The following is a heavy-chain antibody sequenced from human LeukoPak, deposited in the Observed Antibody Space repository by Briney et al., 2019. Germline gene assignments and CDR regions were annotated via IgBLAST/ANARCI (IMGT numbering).Heavy chain of an antibody. Sequence: GGSLRLSCAASGFTFSSYWMSWVRQAPGKGLEWVANIKQDGSEKYYVDSVKGRFTISRDNAKNSLYLQMNSLRAEDTAVYYCAREKDNYYDSSGEGQGDAFDIWGQGTMVTVSS. V-gene: IGHV3-7*01. CDR2: IKQDGSEK. J-gene: IGHJ3*02. CDR3: AREKDNYYDSSGEGQGDAFDI. CDR1: GFTFSSYW. D-gene: IGHD3-22*01.